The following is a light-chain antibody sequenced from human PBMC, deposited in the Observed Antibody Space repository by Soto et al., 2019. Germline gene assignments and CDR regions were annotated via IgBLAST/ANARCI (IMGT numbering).Light chain of an antibody. Sequence: QSVLTQPPSVSAAPGQTVTISCSGSSSNIGKNYVSWYHQLPGTAPKLLIYNNHERPSGIPDRFSGSTSGTSATLGITGLRTGDEADYYCGTWDTSLSAWVFGGGTKLTVL. CDR1: SSNIGKNY. CDR3: GTWDTSLSAWV. V-gene: IGLV1-51*01. J-gene: IGLJ3*02. CDR2: NNH.